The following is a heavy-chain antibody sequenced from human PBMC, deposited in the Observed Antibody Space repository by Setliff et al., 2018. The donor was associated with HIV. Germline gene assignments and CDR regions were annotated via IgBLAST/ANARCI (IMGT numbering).Heavy chain of an antibody. D-gene: IGHD5-12*01. Sequence: PSETLSLTCAVYGGSFSGYYWSWIRQPPGKGLEWIGEINHRGSTNCNPSLKSRVSISVDTSKNQFSLKLSSVTAADTAVYYCARQMPIPGIAITPVDYWGQGALVTVS. J-gene: IGHJ4*02. CDR3: ARQMPIPGIAITPVDY. CDR2: INHRGST. CDR1: GGSFSGYY. V-gene: IGHV4-34*01.